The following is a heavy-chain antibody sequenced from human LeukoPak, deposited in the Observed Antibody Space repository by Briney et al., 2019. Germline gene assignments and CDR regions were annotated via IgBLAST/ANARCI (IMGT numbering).Heavy chain of an antibody. D-gene: IGHD3-22*01. CDR1: GFTVSSNY. CDR2: IYSGGST. J-gene: IGHJ3*02. CDR3: ARATYYYDSSGYRSYAFDI. Sequence: PGGSLRLSCAASGFTVSSNYMSWVRQAPGTGLEWVSVIYSGGSTYYADSVKGRFTISRDNSKNTLYLQMDSLRAEDTAVYYCARATYYYDSSGYRSYAFDIWGQGTMVTVSS. V-gene: IGHV3-53*01.